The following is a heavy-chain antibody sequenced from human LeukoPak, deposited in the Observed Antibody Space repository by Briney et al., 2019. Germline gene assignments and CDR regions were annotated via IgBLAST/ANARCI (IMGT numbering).Heavy chain of an antibody. V-gene: IGHV3-23*01. CDR3: AKLGYCSDDNCFYGMDA. D-gene: IGHD2-15*01. J-gene: IGHJ6*02. CDR2: ISGSGGNT. CDR1: GFTFSTYA. Sequence: GGSLRLSCAVSGFTFSTYAMSWVRQAPGTGLEWVSAISGSGGNTYYAGSVKGRFTISRDNSKNTLYLQMNSLRVEDTATFYCAKLGYCSDDNCFYGMDAWGQGTTVTVSS.